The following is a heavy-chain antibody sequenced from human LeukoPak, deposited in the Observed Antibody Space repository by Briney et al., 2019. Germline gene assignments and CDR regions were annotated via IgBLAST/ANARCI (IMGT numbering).Heavy chain of an antibody. J-gene: IGHJ6*03. CDR3: AKDGGQYYYYMDV. Sequence: GGSLRLSCAASGFTFDDYAMHWVRQAPGKGLEWVSGISWDSGRIGYADSVKGRFTISRDNAKNSLYLQMNSLRAEDTALYYCAKDGGQYYYYMDVWGKGTTVTISS. CDR1: GFTFDDYA. CDR2: ISWDSGRI. D-gene: IGHD2-15*01. V-gene: IGHV3-9*01.